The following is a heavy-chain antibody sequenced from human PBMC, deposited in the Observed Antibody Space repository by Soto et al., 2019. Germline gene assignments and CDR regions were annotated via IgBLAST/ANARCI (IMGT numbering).Heavy chain of an antibody. CDR3: QAEDGIRGCSTVSAFLLNRSSDL. J-gene: IGHJ2*01. CDR2: ISYDGNIK. D-gene: IGHD6-13*01. Sequence: KGLEWVAIISYDGNIKYYADSVKGRFTISRDNSRNTLYLQMNSLRPEDTAVFFFQAEDGIRGCSTVSAFLLNRSSDL. V-gene: IGHV3-30*14.